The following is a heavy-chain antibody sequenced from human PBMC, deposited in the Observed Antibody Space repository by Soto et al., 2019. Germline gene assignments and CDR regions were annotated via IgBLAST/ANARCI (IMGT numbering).Heavy chain of an antibody. V-gene: IGHV4-59*01. CDR2: IYYSGST. D-gene: IGHD2-2*01. CDR3: ASSLRYCSSTSCHAIPAFDI. Sequence: SETLSLTCTVSGGSISSYYWSWIRQPPGKGLEWIGYIYYSGSTNYNPSLKSRVTISVDTSKNQFSLKLSSVTAADTAVYYCASSLRYCSSTSCHAIPAFDIWGQGTMVTVSS. J-gene: IGHJ3*02. CDR1: GGSISSYY.